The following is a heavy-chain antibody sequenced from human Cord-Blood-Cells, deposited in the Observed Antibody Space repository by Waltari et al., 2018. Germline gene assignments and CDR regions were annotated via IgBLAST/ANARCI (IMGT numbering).Heavy chain of an antibody. J-gene: IGHJ4*02. D-gene: IGHD7-27*01. CDR2: ISSSSSYI. V-gene: IGHV3-21*01. CDR1: GFPFSSYG. Sequence: EVQLVESGGGLVKPGGSLRLSCAAPGFPFSSYGMNGVRQAPGKGLEWVSSISSSSSYIYYADSVKGRFTISRDNAKNSLYLQMNSLRAEDTAVYYCARGSQTGGYYWGQGTLVTVSS. CDR3: ARGSQTGGYY.